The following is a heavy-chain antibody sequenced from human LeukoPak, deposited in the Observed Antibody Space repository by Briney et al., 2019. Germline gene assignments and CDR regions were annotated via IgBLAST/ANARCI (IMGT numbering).Heavy chain of an antibody. V-gene: IGHV3-23*01. CDR2: ISGSGGST. CDR1: GFTFSSYA. Sequence: GGSLRLSCAASGFTFSSYAMSWVRQAPGKGLEWVSAISGSGGSTYYADSVKGRFTISRDNSKNTLYLQMNSLRAEDTAVYYCARASRVPPGGYGMDVWGQGTTVTVSS. CDR3: ARASRVPPGGYGMDV. J-gene: IGHJ6*02. D-gene: IGHD1-26*01.